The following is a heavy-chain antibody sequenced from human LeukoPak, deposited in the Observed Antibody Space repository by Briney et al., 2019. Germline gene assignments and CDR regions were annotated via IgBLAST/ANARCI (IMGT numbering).Heavy chain of an antibody. D-gene: IGHD5-12*01. Sequence: PGGSLRLSCVSSGFTFSNYAMSWVRQAPGKGLEWVSAISGSGGSTYYADSVKGRFTISRDNSKNTLYLQMNSLRAEDTAVYYCAKDEKSGYVSFDYWGQGTLVTVSS. J-gene: IGHJ4*02. CDR3: AKDEKSGYVSFDY. CDR2: ISGSGGST. V-gene: IGHV3-23*01. CDR1: GFTFSNYA.